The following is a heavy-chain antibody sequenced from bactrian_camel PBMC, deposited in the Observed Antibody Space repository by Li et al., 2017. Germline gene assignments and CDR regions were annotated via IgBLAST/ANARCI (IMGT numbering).Heavy chain of an antibody. J-gene: IGHJ6*01. Sequence: HVQLVESGGGSVQAGGSLRLSCVASGFTTRSYCMGWFRQAPGKEREGIAALYTAINETHYADSVKGRFTFVRDNARNTLYLQMDSLKPEDSGQYVCAADTRSYGGSWMSTEPYNSWGQGTQVTVS. V-gene: IGHV3S6*01. D-gene: IGHD6*01. CDR2: LYTAINET. CDR3: AADTRSYGGSWMSTEPYNS. CDR1: GFTTRSYC.